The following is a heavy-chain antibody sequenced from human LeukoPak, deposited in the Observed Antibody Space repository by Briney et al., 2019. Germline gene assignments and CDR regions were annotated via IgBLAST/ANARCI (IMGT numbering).Heavy chain of an antibody. CDR1: GVSIRSYY. V-gene: IGHV4-59*01. J-gene: IGHJ4*02. D-gene: IGHD1-26*01. CDR3: ARGSGSADFDY. Sequence: SETLSLTCTVSGVSIRSYYWSWIRQPPGKGLEWIGYIYYSGSTNYNPSLKSRATISVDTSKNQFSLKLSSVTAADTAVYYCARGSGSADFDYWGQGTLVTVSS. CDR2: IYYSGST.